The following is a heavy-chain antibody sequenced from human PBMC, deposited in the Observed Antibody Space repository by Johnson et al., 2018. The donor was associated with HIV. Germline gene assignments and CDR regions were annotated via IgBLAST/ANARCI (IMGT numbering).Heavy chain of an antibody. V-gene: IGHV3-30*04. CDR2: ISYDGTNK. J-gene: IGHJ3*02. Sequence: QMLLVESGGGVVQPGRSLRLSCAASKFTFSSYPMHWVRQAPGTGLEWVALISYDGTNKYYADSAKGRFTISRDNSRNTLFLQMNSLRVEDTAAYYCARGVKQQLSVVDAFGIWGQGTMVTVSS. CDR3: ARGVKQQLSVVDAFGI. D-gene: IGHD6-13*01. CDR1: KFTFSSYP.